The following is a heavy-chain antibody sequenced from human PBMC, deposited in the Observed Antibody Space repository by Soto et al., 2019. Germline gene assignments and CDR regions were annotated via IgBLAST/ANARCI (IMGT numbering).Heavy chain of an antibody. CDR1: GFTFSSYA. D-gene: IGHD3-3*01. J-gene: IGHJ6*02. CDR3: AKGITIFGVVNNYYGMDV. V-gene: IGHV3-23*01. Sequence: GGSLRLSCAASGFTFSSYAMSWVRQAPGKGLEWVSAISGSGGSTYYADSVKGRFTISRDNSKNTLYLQMNSLRAEDTAVYYCAKGITIFGVVNNYYGMDVWGQGTTVTVSS. CDR2: ISGSGGST.